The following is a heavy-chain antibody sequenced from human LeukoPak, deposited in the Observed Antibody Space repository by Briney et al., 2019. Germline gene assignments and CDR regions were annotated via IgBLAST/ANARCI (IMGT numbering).Heavy chain of an antibody. V-gene: IGHV4-4*07. CDR1: GGSISSYY. CDR2: IYTSGST. CDR3: ARHTQVAASSFDY. Sequence: PSENLSLTCTVSGGSISSYYWSWIRPPAGKGLEWIGRIYTSGSTNYNPSLKSRVTMSVDMSKNQFSLKLSSVTAADTAVYYCARHTQVAASSFDYWGRGTLVTVSS. J-gene: IGHJ4*02. D-gene: IGHD2-15*01.